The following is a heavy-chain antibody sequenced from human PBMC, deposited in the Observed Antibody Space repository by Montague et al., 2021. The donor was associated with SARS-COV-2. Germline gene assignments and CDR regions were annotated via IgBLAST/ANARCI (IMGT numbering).Heavy chain of an antibody. CDR2: ISGSGSST. CDR3: AKDSYYYGLGYGMDV. V-gene: IGHV3-23*01. CDR1: GFNFSSYA. D-gene: IGHD3-10*01. J-gene: IGHJ6*02. Sequence: SLRLSCAASGFNFSSYAMSWVRQAPGKGLEWISGISGSGSSTYYADSVKGRFTISRDNSKNTLYLQMNSLRAEDTALYYCAKDSYYYGLGYGMDVWGQGTTVTVSS.